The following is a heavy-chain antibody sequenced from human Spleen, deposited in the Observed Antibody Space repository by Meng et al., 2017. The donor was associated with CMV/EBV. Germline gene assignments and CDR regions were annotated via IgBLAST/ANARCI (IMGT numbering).Heavy chain of an antibody. D-gene: IGHD2-15*01. J-gene: IGHJ4*02. V-gene: IGHV4-39*01. CDR2: VYYSGTT. CDR3: ARYCGRSGPYVYSFDY. Sequence: GSITSSTYYWGWIRQPPGKGLEWIGTVYYSGTTYYNPSLKSRVTMSVDTSKNQFSLNLSSVTAADAGVFYCARYCGRSGPYVYSFDYWGQGSLVTVSS. CDR1: GSITSSTYY.